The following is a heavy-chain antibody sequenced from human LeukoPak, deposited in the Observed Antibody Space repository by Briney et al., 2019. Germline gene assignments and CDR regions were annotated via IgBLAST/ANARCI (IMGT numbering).Heavy chain of an antibody. J-gene: IGHJ4*02. V-gene: IGHV3-23*01. D-gene: IGHD2-21*01. CDR1: GFTFDDYG. CDR3: ARGALIPDF. CDR2: ISKSDGAT. Sequence: GGSLRLSCAASGFTFDDYGMSWVRQAPGKGLAWVSSISKSDGATYYADSVKGRFTISRDNSKTTVYLHMDSLRVEDTAIYYCARGALIPDFRGQGTLVTVSS.